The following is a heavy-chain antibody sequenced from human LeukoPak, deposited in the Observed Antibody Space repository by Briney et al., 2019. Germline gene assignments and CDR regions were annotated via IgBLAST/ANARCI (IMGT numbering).Heavy chain of an antibody. J-gene: IGHJ3*02. Sequence: ETLSLTCTVSGDTISSSRFFWAWIRQAPGKGLEWVSSIGASGHSTYYAGSLKGRFTISRDNSKTTLYLQMHSLSAEDTAVYYCARGLSTVNDAFDIWGQGTMVTVSS. V-gene: IGHV3-23*01. CDR1: GDTISSSR. CDR2: IGASGHST. D-gene: IGHD2-2*01. CDR3: ARGLSTVNDAFDI.